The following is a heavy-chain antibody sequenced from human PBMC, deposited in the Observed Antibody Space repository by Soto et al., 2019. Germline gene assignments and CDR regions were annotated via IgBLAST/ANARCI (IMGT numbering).Heavy chain of an antibody. CDR2: IYYSGST. D-gene: IGHD3-10*01. Sequence: PSETLSLTCTVSGGSITSGAYYWSWIRQPPGKGLEWIGYIYYSGSTYYNPSLKSRVTISVDTSKDQFSLKLSSVTAADTAVYYCARSYGSGSYYNDYWGQGTLVTVSS. J-gene: IGHJ4*02. V-gene: IGHV4-30-4*01. CDR1: GGSITSGAYY. CDR3: ARSYGSGSYYNDY.